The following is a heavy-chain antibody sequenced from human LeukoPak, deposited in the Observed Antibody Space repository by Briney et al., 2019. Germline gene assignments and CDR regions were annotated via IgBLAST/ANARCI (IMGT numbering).Heavy chain of an antibody. Sequence: PGGSLRLSCAASGFTFSSYWMNWARQAPGKGLEWVASISHNGNVNYYVDSVKGRLTISRDNAKNSLYLQMSNLRAEDTAVYFCARGGGLDVWGQGATVTVSS. CDR2: ISHNGNVN. D-gene: IGHD3-16*01. V-gene: IGHV3-7*03. CDR3: ARGGGLDV. CDR1: GFTFSSYW. J-gene: IGHJ6*02.